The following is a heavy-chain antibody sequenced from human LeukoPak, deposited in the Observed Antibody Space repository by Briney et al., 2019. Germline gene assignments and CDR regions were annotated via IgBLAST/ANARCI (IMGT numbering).Heavy chain of an antibody. CDR2: IYYSGST. J-gene: IGHJ6*02. CDR1: GGSISSSSYY. CDR3: ARDQWELPRPLGYYGMDV. V-gene: IGHV4-31*03. D-gene: IGHD1-26*01. Sequence: SETLSLTCTVSGGSISSSSYYWGWIRQHPGKGLEWIGYIYYSGSTYYNPSLKSRVTISVDTSKNQFSLKLSSVTAADTAVYYCARDQWELPRPLGYYGMDVWGQGTTVTVSS.